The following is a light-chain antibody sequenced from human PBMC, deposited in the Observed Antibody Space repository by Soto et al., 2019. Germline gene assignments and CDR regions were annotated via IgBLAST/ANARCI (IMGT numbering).Light chain of an antibody. Sequence: QSALTQPPSASGSPGQSVTISCTGTSSDVGGYNYVSWYQQHPGKAPKLMIYEVSKLPSGVPDRFSGSKSGNTASLTVSGLQAEDEADYYCISYAGSNNYVFGTGTKLTVL. CDR3: ISYAGSNNYV. CDR1: SSDVGGYNY. J-gene: IGLJ1*01. CDR2: EVS. V-gene: IGLV2-8*01.